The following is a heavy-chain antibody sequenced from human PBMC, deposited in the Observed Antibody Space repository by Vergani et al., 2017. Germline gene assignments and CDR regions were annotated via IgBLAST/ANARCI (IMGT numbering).Heavy chain of an antibody. CDR3: VRDQVTMLRGSDALDI. J-gene: IGHJ3*02. V-gene: IGHV3-49*03. Sequence: EVQLVESGGDLVQPGRSLRLSCTASGFTFGYYAMDWFRQAPGQGLEWVGGIRSKAYGQATIYAASVKGRFTISRDDSKRIANLQMNNLQTEDTAMYYCVRDQVTMLRGSDALDIWGQGTMVTVSS. CDR1: GFTFGYYA. D-gene: IGHD3-10*01. CDR2: IRSKAYGQAT.